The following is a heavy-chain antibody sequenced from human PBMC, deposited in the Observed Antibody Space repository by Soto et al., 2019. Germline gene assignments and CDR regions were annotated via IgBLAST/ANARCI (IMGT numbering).Heavy chain of an antibody. CDR1: GLTFSSYG. D-gene: IGHD6-19*01. CDR3: ARDVRGSDWYYFDY. V-gene: IGHV3-48*01. Sequence: EVQLVESGGGLVQPGGSLRLSCAASGLTFSSYGMNWVRQAPGKGLEWISYISSSSSTIYYADSVKGRFTISRDNAKNSLYLQMNSLRAEDTAVYYCARDVRGSDWYYFDYWGQGTLVTVSS. CDR2: ISSSSSTI. J-gene: IGHJ4*02.